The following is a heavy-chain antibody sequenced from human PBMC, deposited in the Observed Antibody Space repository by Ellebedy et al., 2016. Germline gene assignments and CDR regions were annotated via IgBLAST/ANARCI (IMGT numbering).Heavy chain of an antibody. CDR1: GGSISGYY. CDR2: ISYSGTA. V-gene: IGHV4-59*13. Sequence: SETLSLXXTVSGGSISGYYWSWIRQPPGKALAWIAYISYSGTAVYSPSLKSRVTISRDMSRNQVSLTLTSVTAADTAVYFCARSYQMFGDGGFDSWGQGILVTVSS. CDR3: ARSYQMFGDGGFDS. D-gene: IGHD3-10*02. J-gene: IGHJ4*02.